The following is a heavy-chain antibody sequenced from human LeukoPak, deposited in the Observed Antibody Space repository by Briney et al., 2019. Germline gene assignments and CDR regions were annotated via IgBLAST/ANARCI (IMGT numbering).Heavy chain of an antibody. CDR1: GGSISTGSYY. Sequence: PSETLPLTCTVSGGSISTGSYYWSWIRQPAGKGLEWIGRFYTSGSTNYNPSLKSRVTISVDTSKNQFSLKLSSVTAADTAVYYCARDVELERPLSWFDPWGQGTLVTVSS. J-gene: IGHJ5*02. V-gene: IGHV4-61*02. D-gene: IGHD1-1*01. CDR2: FYTSGST. CDR3: ARDVELERPLSWFDP.